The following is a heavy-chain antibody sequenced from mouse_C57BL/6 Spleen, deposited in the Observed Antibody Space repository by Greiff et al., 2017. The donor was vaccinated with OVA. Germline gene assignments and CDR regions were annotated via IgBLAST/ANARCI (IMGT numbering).Heavy chain of an antibody. Sequence: FQLQQPGTELVKPGASVKLSCKASGYTFTSYWMHWVKQRPGQGLEWIGNINPSNGGTNYNEKFKSKATLTVDKSSSTAYMQLSSLTSEDSAVYYCARLAFGNYVGYAMDYWGQGTSVTVSS. CDR3: ARLAFGNYVGYAMDY. CDR2: INPSNGGT. V-gene: IGHV1-53*01. J-gene: IGHJ4*01. D-gene: IGHD2-1*01. CDR1: GYTFTSYW.